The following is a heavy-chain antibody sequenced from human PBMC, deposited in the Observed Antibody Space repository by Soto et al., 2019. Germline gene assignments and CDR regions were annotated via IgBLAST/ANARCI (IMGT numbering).Heavy chain of an antibody. D-gene: IGHD5-12*01. J-gene: IGHJ4*02. Sequence: TSETLSLICAVYGGSSSGYYWSWIRQPPGKGLEWIGEINHSGSTNYNPSLKSRVTISVDTSKNQFSLKLSSVTAADTAVYYCARTVVATIFGRFDYWGQGTLVTVSS. CDR2: INHSGST. V-gene: IGHV4-34*01. CDR3: ARTVVATIFGRFDY. CDR1: GGSSSGYY.